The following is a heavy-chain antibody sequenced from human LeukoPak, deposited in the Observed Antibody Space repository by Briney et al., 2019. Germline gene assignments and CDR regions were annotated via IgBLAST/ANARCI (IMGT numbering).Heavy chain of an antibody. J-gene: IGHJ4*02. V-gene: IGHV3-48*03. CDR3: ARDRDGDF. CDR1: GFTFRSYE. CDR2: IGSRGTTT. Sequence: GGSLRLSCAASGFTFRSYEMNWVRQAPGKGLEGVSYIGSRGTTTYYADSVRGRFTVSRDNAKNSLCLQMNSLRAEDTAIYYCARDRDGDFWGQGTMVTVSS.